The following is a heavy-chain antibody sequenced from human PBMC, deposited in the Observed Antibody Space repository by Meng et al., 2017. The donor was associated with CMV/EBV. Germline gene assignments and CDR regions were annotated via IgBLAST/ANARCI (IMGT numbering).Heavy chain of an antibody. Sequence: GESLKISCAASGFTFSSYWMSWVRQAPGKGLEWVSVIYSGGSSTYYADSVKGRFTISRDNSKNTLYLQMNSLRAEDTAVYYCAKVMGIVGATTTYYYYGMDVWGQGTTVTVSS. V-gene: IGHV3-23*03. CDR3: AKVMGIVGATTTYYYYGMDV. D-gene: IGHD1-26*01. J-gene: IGHJ6*02. CDR2: IYSGGSST. CDR1: GFTFSSYW.